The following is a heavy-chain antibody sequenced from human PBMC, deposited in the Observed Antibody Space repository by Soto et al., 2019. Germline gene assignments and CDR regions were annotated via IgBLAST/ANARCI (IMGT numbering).Heavy chain of an antibody. CDR1: GGTFSSYA. J-gene: IGHJ6*02. CDR3: ARGGVVVPAAIPSNYYYYGMDV. Sequence: QVQLVQSGAEVKKPGSSVKVSCKASGGTFSSYAISWVRQAPGQGLEWMGGLIPIFGTANYAQKFQGRVTITADESTSTAYMELSSLRSEDTAVYYCARGGVVVPAAIPSNYYYYGMDVWGQGTTVTVSS. V-gene: IGHV1-69*01. CDR2: LIPIFGTA. D-gene: IGHD2-2*02.